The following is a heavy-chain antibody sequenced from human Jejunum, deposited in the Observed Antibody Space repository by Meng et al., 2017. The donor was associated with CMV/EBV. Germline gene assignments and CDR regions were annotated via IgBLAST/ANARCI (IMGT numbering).Heavy chain of an antibody. CDR2: ISYSATT. Sequence: LTCTVAGDPVTTRGNFWSWIRQSPGKGLEWIGYISYSATTQYNPSFRSRVSILVDASNSQFSLKLTSVTVADTAIYFCARGYSDFDYWGQGTLVTVSS. V-gene: IGHV4-61*08. CDR1: GDPVTTRGNF. D-gene: IGHD5-18*01. CDR3: ARGYSDFDY. J-gene: IGHJ4*02.